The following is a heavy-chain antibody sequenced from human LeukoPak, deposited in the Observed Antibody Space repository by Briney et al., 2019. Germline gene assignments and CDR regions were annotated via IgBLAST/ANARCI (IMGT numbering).Heavy chain of an antibody. Sequence: GGALRLSCAASGFIFSNDWMSWVRQAPGKGLEWVANIKHDGSEKYYVDSVKGRFTVSRDNAKNSLYLQMNSLRGADTAVYSCATGSSGQYVLNFDYWGQGTLVTVPS. CDR3: ATGSSGQYVLNFDY. CDR1: GFIFSNDW. J-gene: IGHJ4*02. D-gene: IGHD3-22*01. CDR2: IKHDGSEK. V-gene: IGHV3-7*01.